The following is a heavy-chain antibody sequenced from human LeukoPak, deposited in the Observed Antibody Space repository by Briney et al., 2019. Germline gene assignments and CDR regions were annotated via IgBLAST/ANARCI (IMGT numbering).Heavy chain of an antibody. CDR3: AKGKDTYNYDSSGYYFGEY. Sequence: GGSLRLSCAASGFTFSSYAMSWVRQAPGTGLEWVSAMSGSGSSTFYADSVKGRFIISRDNSKNTLYLQLNSLRAEDTAVYYCAKGKDTYNYDSSGYYFGEYWGQGTLVTVSS. V-gene: IGHV3-23*01. D-gene: IGHD3-22*01. J-gene: IGHJ4*02. CDR1: GFTFSSYA. CDR2: MSGSGSST.